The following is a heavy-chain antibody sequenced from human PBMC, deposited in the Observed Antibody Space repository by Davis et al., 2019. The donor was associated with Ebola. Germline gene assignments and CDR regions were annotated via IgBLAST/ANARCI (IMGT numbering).Heavy chain of an antibody. CDR2: ISVIDGNT. J-gene: IGHJ5*02. CDR3: VRHYDTIYWSDP. V-gene: IGHV1-18*01. D-gene: IGHD3-9*01. CDR1: GYIFTNYG. Sequence: ASVKVSCKASGYIFTNYGVSWLRQAPGQGLEWMGWISVIDGNTYHAQKFQGRVTMTADTSTSTIYMELRSLTSDDTAIYYCVRHYDTIYWSDPWGQGTLVTVSS.